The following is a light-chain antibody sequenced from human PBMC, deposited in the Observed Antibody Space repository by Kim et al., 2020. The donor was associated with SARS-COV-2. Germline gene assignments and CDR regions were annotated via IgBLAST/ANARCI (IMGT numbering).Light chain of an antibody. V-gene: IGKV1-5*01. CDR1: QSISTW. Sequence: DIHMTQSPSTLSASVGDRVTISCRASQSISTWLAWYQQKPGKAPALLMSDVSTLESGVPSRFSGSGFGSEFTLTISSLQPDDVATYYCQHYNSYPFTFGQGTKLEI. CDR3: QHYNSYPFT. J-gene: IGKJ2*01. CDR2: DVS.